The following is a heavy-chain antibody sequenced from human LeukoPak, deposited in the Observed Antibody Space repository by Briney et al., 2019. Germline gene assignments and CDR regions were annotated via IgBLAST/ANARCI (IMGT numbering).Heavy chain of an antibody. Sequence: ASVKVSCKASGYTFTSYDINWVRQATGQGPEWMGWMNPNSGNTGYAQKFQGRVTMTRNTSISTAYMELSSLRSEDTAVYYCARGVRAAAGAFDYWGQGTLVTVSS. CDR2: MNPNSGNT. J-gene: IGHJ4*02. V-gene: IGHV1-8*01. CDR1: GYTFTSYD. CDR3: ARGVRAAAGAFDY. D-gene: IGHD6-13*01.